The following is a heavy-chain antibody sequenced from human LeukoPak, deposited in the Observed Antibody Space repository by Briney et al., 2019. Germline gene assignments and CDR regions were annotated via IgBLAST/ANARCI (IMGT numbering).Heavy chain of an antibody. CDR2: ISSSSSTI. J-gene: IGHJ4*02. CDR3: AREGDSSGPSVGLDY. V-gene: IGHV3-48*02. Sequence: GGSLRLSGEASGFSFSSYRMNWVRQAPGKGLEWVSYISSSSSTIYHADSVKGRFTISRDDAKNSLDLQMNSLRDEDTAVYYCAREGDSSGPSVGLDYWGQGTLVTVSS. CDR1: GFSFSSYR. D-gene: IGHD3-22*01.